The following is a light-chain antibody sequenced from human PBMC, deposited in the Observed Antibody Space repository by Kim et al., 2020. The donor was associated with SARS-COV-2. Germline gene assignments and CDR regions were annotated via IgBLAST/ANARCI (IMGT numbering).Light chain of an antibody. J-gene: IGLJ3*02. CDR1: GHY. V-gene: IGLV7-46*01. Sequence: GHYPFWLQQEPGPAPPPLIYYASNEPSWAPARFSGSLLGGKAALTISGAQPEDEADYYCLLSYSGGRRVFGGGTQLTVL. CDR2: YAS. CDR3: LLSYSGGRRV.